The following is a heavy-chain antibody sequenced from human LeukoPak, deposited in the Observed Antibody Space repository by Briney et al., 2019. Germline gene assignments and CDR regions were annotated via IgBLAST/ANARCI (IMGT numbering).Heavy chain of an antibody. Sequence: GASVKVSCKASGYTFTSYDINWVRQATGQGLEWMGWMNPNSGNTGYAQKFQGRVTMTRNTSISTAYMELSSLRSEDTAVYYCARAKGYTSSYSFDYWGQGILVTVSS. CDR2: MNPNSGNT. CDR3: ARAKGYTSSYSFDY. D-gene: IGHD3-10*01. V-gene: IGHV1-8*01. CDR1: GYTFTSYD. J-gene: IGHJ4*02.